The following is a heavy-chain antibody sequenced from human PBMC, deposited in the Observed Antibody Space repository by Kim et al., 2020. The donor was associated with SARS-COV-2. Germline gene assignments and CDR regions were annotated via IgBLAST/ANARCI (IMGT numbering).Heavy chain of an antibody. CDR2: YT. CDR3: ARVTSAAEDY. Sequence: YTNYADSVRGRFTISRDNAKNSLFLQMNSLRADDTAVYYCARVTSAAEDYWGQGALVTVSS. D-gene: IGHD6-13*01. J-gene: IGHJ4*02. V-gene: IGHV3-11*05.